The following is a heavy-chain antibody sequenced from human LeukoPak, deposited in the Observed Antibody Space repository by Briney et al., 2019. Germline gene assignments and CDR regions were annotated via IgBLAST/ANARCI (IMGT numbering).Heavy chain of an antibody. D-gene: IGHD6-13*01. CDR3: ARADTYSSSWYADYYYYYGMDV. CDR2: INHSGST. CDR1: GGSFSGYY. Sequence: SETLSLTCAVYGGSFSGYYWSWIRQPPGKGLEWIGEINHSGSTNYNPSPKSRVTISVDTSKNQFSLKLSSVTAADTAVYYCARADTYSSSWYADYYYYYGMDVWGQGTTVTVSS. V-gene: IGHV4-34*01. J-gene: IGHJ6*02.